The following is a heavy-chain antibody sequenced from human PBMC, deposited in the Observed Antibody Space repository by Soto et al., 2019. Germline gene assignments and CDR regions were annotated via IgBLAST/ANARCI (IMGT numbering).Heavy chain of an antibody. D-gene: IGHD4-17*01. Sequence: SVKVSCKASGGTFSSYTISWVRQAPGQGLEWMGRIIPILGIANYAQKFQGRVTITRDTSASTAYVELSSLRSEDTAVYYCARDPVLDYWGQGTPVTVSS. CDR3: ARDPVLDY. CDR1: GGTFSSYT. V-gene: IGHV1-69*04. CDR2: IIPILGIA. J-gene: IGHJ4*02.